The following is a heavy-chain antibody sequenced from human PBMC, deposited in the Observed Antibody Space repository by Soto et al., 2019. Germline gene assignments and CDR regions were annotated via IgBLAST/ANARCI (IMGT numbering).Heavy chain of an antibody. J-gene: IGHJ4*02. CDR1: GFTFSSYA. V-gene: IGHV3-30-3*01. D-gene: IGHD2-21*02. Sequence: VGSLRLSCAASGFTFSSYAMHWVRQAPGKGLEWVAVISYDGSNKYYADSVKGRFTISRDNSKNTLYLQMNSLRAEDTAVYYCARGDLAYCGGDCYLGDDYCGQGTMVTVSA. CDR2: ISYDGSNK. CDR3: ARGDLAYCGGDCYLGDDY.